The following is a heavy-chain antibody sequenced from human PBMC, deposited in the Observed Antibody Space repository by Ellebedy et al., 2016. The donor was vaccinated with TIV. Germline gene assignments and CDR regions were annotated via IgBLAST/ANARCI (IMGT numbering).Heavy chain of an antibody. CDR1: GGSITSSKW. CDR2: ISHSGST. V-gene: IGHV4-4*02. CDR3: ARDGRETMDV. D-gene: IGHD1-26*01. J-gene: IGHJ6*02. Sequence: SETLSLXCAVSGGSITSSKWRSWVRQPLGKGLEWIGEISHSGSTNYNPSLKSRVIMSVDKSKNQFSLKLTSVTAADTAVYFCARDGRETMDVWGQGTTVTGSS.